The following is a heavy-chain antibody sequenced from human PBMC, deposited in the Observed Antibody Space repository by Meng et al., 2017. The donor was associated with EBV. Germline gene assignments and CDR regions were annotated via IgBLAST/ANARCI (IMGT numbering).Heavy chain of an antibody. D-gene: IGHD3-22*01. CDR1: GYTFTSYG. V-gene: IGHV1-18*01. CDR3: ARDGRLYDTPSPFDY. CDR2: ISAYNGNT. Sequence: QVTLGQSGAGVKKPGASVTVSCKASGYTFTSYGISWVRQAPGQGLEWMGWISAYNGNTNYAQKLQGRVTMTTDTSTSTAYMELRSLRSDDTAVYYCARDGRLYDTPSPFDYWGQGTLVTVSS. J-gene: IGHJ4*02.